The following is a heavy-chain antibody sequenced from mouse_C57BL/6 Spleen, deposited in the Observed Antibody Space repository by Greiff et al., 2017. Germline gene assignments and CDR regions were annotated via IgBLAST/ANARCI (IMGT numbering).Heavy chain of an antibody. V-gene: IGHV6-3*01. CDR1: GFTFSNYW. D-gene: IGHD1-1*01. CDR3: TGVYYCGSSLYAMDY. Sequence: EVQLQESGGGLVQPGGSMKLSCVASGFTFSNYWMHWVRQSPGKGLEWVAQIRLKNGNYATHYAESVKGRFTISRNDSKSSVYLQMNNLRADDTGIYCCTGVYYCGSSLYAMDYWGQGTTVTVSS. J-gene: IGHJ4*01. CDR2: IRLKNGNYAT.